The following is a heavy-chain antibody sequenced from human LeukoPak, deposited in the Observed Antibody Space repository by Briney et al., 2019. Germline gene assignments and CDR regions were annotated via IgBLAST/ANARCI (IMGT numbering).Heavy chain of an antibody. D-gene: IGHD3-10*01. Sequence: GGSLRLSCAVSGFTFSDYYMNWLRQAPGKGLEWVSYISSSSLTIYYADSVKGRFTISRDNAKDSLYLQMNSLRAEDTAVYYCARDVVVRGVINFFDYWGQGTLVTVSS. V-gene: IGHV3-11*04. CDR1: GFTFSDYY. CDR3: ARDVVVRGVINFFDY. J-gene: IGHJ4*02. CDR2: ISSSSLTI.